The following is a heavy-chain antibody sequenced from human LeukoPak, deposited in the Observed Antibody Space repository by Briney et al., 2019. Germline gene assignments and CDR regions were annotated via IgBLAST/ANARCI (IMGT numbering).Heavy chain of an antibody. V-gene: IGHV4-38-2*02. D-gene: IGHD3-3*01. CDR3: ARVVAHGFGVVRAFDI. Sequence: SETLSLTCTVSGYSISSGYYWGWIRQPPGKGLEWIGSIYHGGSTYYNPSLKSRVTISVDTSKNQFSLKLSSVTAADTAVYYCARVVAHGFGVVRAFDIWGQGTMVTVSS. CDR2: IYHGGST. J-gene: IGHJ3*02. CDR1: GYSISSGYY.